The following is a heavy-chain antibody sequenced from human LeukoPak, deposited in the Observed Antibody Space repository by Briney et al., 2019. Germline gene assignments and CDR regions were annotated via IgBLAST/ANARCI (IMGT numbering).Heavy chain of an antibody. CDR2: IYPGDSDT. J-gene: IGHJ4*02. D-gene: IGHD3-22*01. CDR1: GYSFTSYW. Sequence: GESLKISCKGSGYSFTSYWIGWVRQMPGRGLEWMGIIYPGDSDTRYSPSLQGQVTISADKSISTAYLQWSSLKASDTAMYYCAGADSSGYYGIDYWGQGTLVTVSS. CDR3: AGADSSGYYGIDY. V-gene: IGHV5-51*01.